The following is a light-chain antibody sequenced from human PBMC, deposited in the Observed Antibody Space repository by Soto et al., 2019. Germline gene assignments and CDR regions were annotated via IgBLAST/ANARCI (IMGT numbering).Light chain of an antibody. CDR1: SSNIGAGYD. CDR3: QSYDSSLSGVV. CDR2: GNN. V-gene: IGLV1-40*01. J-gene: IGLJ2*01. Sequence: QSVLTQPPSVSGAPGQRVTISCTGSSSNIGAGYDVHWYQQSPGTAPKLLLYGNNNRPSGVPDRFSGSKSGTSASLAITGLQAEDEADYYCQSYDSSLSGVVFGGGTKLTVL.